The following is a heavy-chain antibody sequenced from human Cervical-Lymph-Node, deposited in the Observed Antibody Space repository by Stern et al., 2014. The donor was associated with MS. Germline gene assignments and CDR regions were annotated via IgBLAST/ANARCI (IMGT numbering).Heavy chain of an antibody. CDR2: IGTAGDT. V-gene: IGHV3-13*01. CDR1: GFTFSSYD. Sequence: EMQLVESGGGLVQPGGSLRLSCAASGFTFSSYDMHWVRQATGQGLEWVSAIGTAGDTYYPGSVKGRFTISRENAKNSLYLQMNSLRAGDTAVYYCARGNGYCSGGSCYSFDYWGQGTLVTVSS. J-gene: IGHJ4*02. D-gene: IGHD2-15*01. CDR3: ARGNGYCSGGSCYSFDY.